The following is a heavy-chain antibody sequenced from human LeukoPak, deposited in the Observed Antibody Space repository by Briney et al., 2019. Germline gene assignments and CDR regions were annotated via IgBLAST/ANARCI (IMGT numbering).Heavy chain of an antibody. CDR1: GGSISSGDYY. D-gene: IGHD3-22*01. CDR3: ARYLSAYYYDSSGYSDAFDI. Sequence: SQTLSLTCTVSGGSISSGDYYWSWIRQPPGKGLEWIGYIYYSGSTYYNPSLKSRVTISVDTSKNQFSLKLSSVTAADTAVYYCARYLSAYYYDSSGYSDAFDIWGQGTMVTVSS. CDR2: IYYSGST. J-gene: IGHJ3*02. V-gene: IGHV4-30-4*01.